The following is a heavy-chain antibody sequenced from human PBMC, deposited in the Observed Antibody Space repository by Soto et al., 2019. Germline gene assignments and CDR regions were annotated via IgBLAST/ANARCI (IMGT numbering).Heavy chain of an antibody. CDR1: GFTFSSYW. CDR2: INGDGTTT. J-gene: IGHJ4*02. D-gene: IGHD4-17*01. V-gene: IGHV3-74*01. Sequence: VQLVESGGGLVQPGGSLRLSCAASGFTFSSYWMHWVRQAPGKGLVWVSRINGDGTTTGYADFMKGRFSISRDSAKNTLYLQMNSLRAEDTAVYYCVRDLSVTTKFDYWGQGTLVTVSS. CDR3: VRDLSVTTKFDY.